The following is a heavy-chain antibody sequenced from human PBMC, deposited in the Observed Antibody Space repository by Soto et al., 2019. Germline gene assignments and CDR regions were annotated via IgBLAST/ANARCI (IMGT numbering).Heavy chain of an antibody. V-gene: IGHV3-13*01. CDR2: ITTAGDT. Sequence: PGGSLRLSFAASGFTFSNYVMHWVRQVTGKGLEWVSGITTAGDTYYPGSVKGRFTISREKAKNSLYLQMNSLSAGDTAVYYCARELHGGSYGMDVWGQGTTVTVSS. CDR1: GFTFSNYV. CDR3: ARELHGGSYGMDV. J-gene: IGHJ6*02.